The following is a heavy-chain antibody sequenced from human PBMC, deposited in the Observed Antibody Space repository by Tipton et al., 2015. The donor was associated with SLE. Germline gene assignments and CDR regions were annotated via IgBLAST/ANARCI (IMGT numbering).Heavy chain of an antibody. D-gene: IGHD2-2*01. CDR3: ARGGGDIVVLPAALDY. CDR2: ISGSGVDP. J-gene: IGHJ4*02. Sequence: SLRLSCAASGFNFDNYGMSWVRQAPGKGLEWVSAISGSGVDPYYADSVKGRFTISRDNSKNTLYLQMNNLRAEDTAVYYCARGGGDIVVLPAALDYWGQGTLVTVSS. V-gene: IGHV3-23*01. CDR1: GFNFDNYG.